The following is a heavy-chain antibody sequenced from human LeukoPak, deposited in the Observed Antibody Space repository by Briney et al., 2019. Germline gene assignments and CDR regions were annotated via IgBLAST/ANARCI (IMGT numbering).Heavy chain of an antibody. Sequence: TGGSLRLSCAASGFTFSSYSMNWVRQAPGKGLEWVSSISSSSSYIYYADSVKGRFTISRDNAKNSLYLQMNSLRAEDTAVYYCARDQYYYDSSGYYSAPDYWGQGTLVTVSS. V-gene: IGHV3-21*01. D-gene: IGHD3-22*01. CDR1: GFTFSSYS. CDR2: ISSSSSYI. CDR3: ARDQYYYDSSGYYSAPDY. J-gene: IGHJ4*02.